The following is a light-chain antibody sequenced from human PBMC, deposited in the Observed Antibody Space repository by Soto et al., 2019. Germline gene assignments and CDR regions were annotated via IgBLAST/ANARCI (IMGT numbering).Light chain of an antibody. Sequence: EIVMTQSPATLSVSPGARVTLSCRASQSVSSYLAWYQQKPGQAPRLLIYGASSRATGIPDRFSGSGSGTDFTLTISRLEPEDFAVYYCQQYGSSPLTFGGGTKVDIK. J-gene: IGKJ4*01. CDR1: QSVSSY. CDR3: QQYGSSPLT. V-gene: IGKV3-20*01. CDR2: GAS.